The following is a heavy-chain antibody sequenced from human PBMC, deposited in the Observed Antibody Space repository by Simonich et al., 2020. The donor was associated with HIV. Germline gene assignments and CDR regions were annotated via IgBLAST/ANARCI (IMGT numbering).Heavy chain of an antibody. D-gene: IGHD7-27*01. J-gene: IGHJ4*02. CDR2: SYYSWVT. Sequence: QVQLQESGPGLVKPSETLSLRCTVSGGSISSDYWSWIRQPPGKGLEWMGYSYYSWVTNDNPSIKSGVTISVDTSKNQFSLKLNSGTAADTAVYYCARLGINWGNDYWGQGTLVTVSS. CDR1: GGSISSDY. CDR3: ARLGINWGNDY. V-gene: IGHV4-59*08.